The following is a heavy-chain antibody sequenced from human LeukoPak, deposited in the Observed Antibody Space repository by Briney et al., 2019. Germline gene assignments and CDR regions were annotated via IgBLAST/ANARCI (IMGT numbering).Heavy chain of an antibody. Sequence: SVKVSCKASGGTFSSYAISWVRQAPGQGLEWMGGIIPIFGTANYAQKFQGRVTITADESTSTAYMELSSLRSEDTAVYYCARDKDDYGSGNHWFDPWGQGTLVTVSS. J-gene: IGHJ5*02. CDR3: ARDKDDYGSGNHWFDP. D-gene: IGHD3-10*01. CDR2: IIPIFGTA. CDR1: GGTFSSYA. V-gene: IGHV1-69*01.